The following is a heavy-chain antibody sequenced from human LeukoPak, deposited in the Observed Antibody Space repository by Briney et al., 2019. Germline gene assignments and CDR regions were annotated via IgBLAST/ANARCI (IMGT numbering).Heavy chain of an antibody. D-gene: IGHD1-26*01. J-gene: IGHJ5*02. Sequence: RAGGSLRLSCAASGFTFSTFAMIWVRQPPGKGLEWVSSIFPSGGEIHYADSVRGRFTISRDNAKNSLYLQLNSLRAEDTAVYYCARSLVVGATYPYHWGQGTLVTVSS. CDR1: GFTFSTFA. CDR2: IFPSGGEI. V-gene: IGHV3-21*01. CDR3: ARSLVVGATYPYH.